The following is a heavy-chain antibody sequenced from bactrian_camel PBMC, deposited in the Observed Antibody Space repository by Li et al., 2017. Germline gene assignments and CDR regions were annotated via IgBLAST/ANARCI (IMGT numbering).Heavy chain of an antibody. CDR3: AARSRRSWTDLLQTTLYSY. D-gene: IGHD1*01. Sequence: HVQLVESGGGSVQAGGSLRLSCAGSADTHTAHCMGWFRRAPGKEREGVAAITSADVPCYADSVKGRFTISKDNAKDTLYQQMNTLKPEDTALYYCAARSRRSWTDLLQTTLYSYWGQGTQVTVS. CDR2: ITSADVP. V-gene: IGHV3S53*01. J-gene: IGHJ4*01. CDR1: ADTHTAHC.